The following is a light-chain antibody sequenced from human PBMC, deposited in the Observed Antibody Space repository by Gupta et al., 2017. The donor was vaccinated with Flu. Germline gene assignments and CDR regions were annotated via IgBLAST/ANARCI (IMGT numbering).Light chain of an antibody. CDR1: QSISDW. J-gene: IGKJ1*01. CDR3: QQDNNVSLT. V-gene: IGKV1-5*03. CDR2: KAS. Sequence: DIQMTQSPSTLSASVGYRVTITCRASQSISDWLAWYQQKPGKVPNLLIYKASTLESGVPSRFSGSGTGTXFPVTIXSLQPDEFATYYCQQDNNVSLTFGXGTKVEVK.